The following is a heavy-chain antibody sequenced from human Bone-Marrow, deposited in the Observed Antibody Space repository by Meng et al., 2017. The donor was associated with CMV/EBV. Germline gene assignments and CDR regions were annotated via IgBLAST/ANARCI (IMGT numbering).Heavy chain of an antibody. CDR3: ARGLTDYFDY. J-gene: IGHJ4*02. V-gene: IGHV4-61*01. CDR2: IYYSGST. D-gene: IGHD2-21*02. Sequence: CTVSCGSVSSGSYYWSWIRQPPGKGLEWIGYIYYSGSTNYNPSLKSRVTISVDTSKNQFSLKLSSVTAADTAVYYCARGLTDYFDYWGQGTLVTVSS. CDR1: CGSVSSGSYY.